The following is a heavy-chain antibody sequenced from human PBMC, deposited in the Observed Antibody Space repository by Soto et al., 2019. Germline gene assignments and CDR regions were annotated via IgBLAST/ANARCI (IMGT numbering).Heavy chain of an antibody. V-gene: IGHV4-4*02. Sequence: QVQLQESGPGLVKPSGTLSLTCAVSGGSIRSSNWWRWVRQPPRKGLVGIVELYHSGSTNYNPSLKSRLNISVDKSNNQFSLKLSSVTAADTAVYYCARVSAAAGTPFYYYYGMDVWGQGTPVTVSS. CDR2: LYHSGST. CDR3: ARVSAAAGTPFYYYYGMDV. CDR1: GGSIRSSNW. J-gene: IGHJ6*02. D-gene: IGHD6-13*01.